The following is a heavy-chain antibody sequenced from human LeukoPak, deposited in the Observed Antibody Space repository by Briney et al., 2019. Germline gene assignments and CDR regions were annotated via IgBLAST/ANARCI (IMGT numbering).Heavy chain of an antibody. V-gene: IGHV3-21*01. CDR1: GFTFSSYS. Sequence: GGSLRLSCAASGFTFSSYSMNWVRQAPGQELEWVSSISSSSSYISYANSVKGRFTISRDNSKNTLYLQMNSLRAEDTAVYYCAIGIVRYFDWLSDAFDIWGQGTMVTVSS. CDR2: ISSSSSYI. D-gene: IGHD3-9*01. CDR3: AIGIVRYFDWLSDAFDI. J-gene: IGHJ3*02.